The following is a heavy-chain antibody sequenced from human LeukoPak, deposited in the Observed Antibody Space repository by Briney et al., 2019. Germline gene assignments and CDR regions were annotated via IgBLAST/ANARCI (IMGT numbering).Heavy chain of an antibody. J-gene: IGHJ6*03. CDR3: ARARAQEPYYDILTGYYRLRPPRLYYMDV. D-gene: IGHD3-9*01. Sequence: ASVKVSCKASGYTFTSYDINWVRQATGQGLEWMGWMNPNSGNTGYAQKFQGRVTMTRNTSISTAYMELSSLRSEDTAVYYCARARAQEPYYDILTGYYRLRPPRLYYMDVWGKGTTVTISS. CDR2: MNPNSGNT. CDR1: GYTFTSYD. V-gene: IGHV1-8*01.